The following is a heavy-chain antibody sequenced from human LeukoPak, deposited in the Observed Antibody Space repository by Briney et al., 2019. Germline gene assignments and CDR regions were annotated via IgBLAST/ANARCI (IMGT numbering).Heavy chain of an antibody. CDR1: GFTFSSYA. Sequence: GRSLRLSCAASGFTFSSYAMSWVRQAPGKGLEWVSAISGSGGSTYYADSVKGRFTISRDNSKNTLYLQMNSLRAEDTAVYYCAKDAQGYGSGSSVYWGQGTLVTVSS. CDR3: AKDAQGYGSGSSVY. J-gene: IGHJ4*02. D-gene: IGHD3-10*01. V-gene: IGHV3-23*01. CDR2: ISGSGGST.